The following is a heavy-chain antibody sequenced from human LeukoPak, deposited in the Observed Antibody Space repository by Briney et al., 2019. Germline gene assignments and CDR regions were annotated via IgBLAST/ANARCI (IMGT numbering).Heavy chain of an antibody. V-gene: IGHV3-11*04. CDR2: ISSSGSSI. Sequence: GGSLRLSCAASGFTFSDYYMSWIRQAPGKGLEWVSYISSSGSSIYYADSVKGRFTISRDNAKNSLYLQMNSLRAEDTAVYYCARGGSNRIDILTGYATDYWGQGTLVTVSS. CDR1: GFTFSDYY. J-gene: IGHJ4*02. CDR3: ARGGSNRIDILTGYATDY. D-gene: IGHD3-9*01.